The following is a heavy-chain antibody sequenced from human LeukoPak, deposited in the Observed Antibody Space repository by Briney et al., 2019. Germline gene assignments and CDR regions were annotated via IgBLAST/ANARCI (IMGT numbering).Heavy chain of an antibody. V-gene: IGHV3-15*01. CDR3: TTEPYYDFWSGYLGPMDV. J-gene: IGHJ6*03. D-gene: IGHD3-3*01. CDR2: IKSKTDGGTT. Sequence: GGSLRLSCAASGFTFSNAWMSWVRQAPGKGLEWVGRIKSKTDGGTTDYAAPVKGRFTISRDDSKNTLYLQMNSLKTEDTAVYYCTTEPYYDFWSGYLGPMDVWGKGTTVTVSS. CDR1: GFTFSNAW.